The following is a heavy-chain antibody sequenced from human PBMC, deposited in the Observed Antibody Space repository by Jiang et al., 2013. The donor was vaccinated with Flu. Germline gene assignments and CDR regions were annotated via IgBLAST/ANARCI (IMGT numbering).Heavy chain of an antibody. D-gene: IGHD3-22*01. V-gene: IGHV2-26*01. J-gene: IGHJ4*02. CDR3: ARIGRRYYDSSGYYPGWYFDY. Sequence: VSWIRQPHGRPWSGLHYIFSNDEKSYSTSLKSRLTISKDTSKSQVVLTMTNMDPVDTATYYCARIGRRYYDSSGYYPGWYFDYWGQGTLVTVSS. CDR2: IFSNDEK.